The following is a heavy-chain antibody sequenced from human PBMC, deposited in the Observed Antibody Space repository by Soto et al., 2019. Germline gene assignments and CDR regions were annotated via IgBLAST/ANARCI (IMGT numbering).Heavy chain of an antibody. D-gene: IGHD6-13*01. CDR2: IIPILVIA. J-gene: IGHJ4*02. CDR3: ARGSSSSSAAYFDY. V-gene: IGHV1-69*02. Sequence: QVQLVQSGAEVKKPGSSVKVSCKASGGTFSSYTISWVRQAPGQGLEWMGRIIPILVIANYAQKFQGRVTITADKSTSTAYMELSSLRSEDTAVYYCARGSSSSSAAYFDYWGQVNLVTVSS. CDR1: GGTFSSYT.